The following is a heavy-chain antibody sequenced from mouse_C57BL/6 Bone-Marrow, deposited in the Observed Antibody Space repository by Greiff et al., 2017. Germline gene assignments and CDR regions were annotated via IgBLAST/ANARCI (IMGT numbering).Heavy chain of an antibody. J-gene: IGHJ2*01. V-gene: IGHV5-4*01. D-gene: IGHD1-1*01. CDR3: AREGGTTWVYFDY. Sequence: EVQLVESGGGLVKPGGSLKLSCAASGFTFSSYAMSWVRQTPEKRLEWVATISDGGSYTYYPDNVKGRFTISRDNAKNNLYLQMSHLKSEDTAMYYCAREGGTTWVYFDYWGQGTTLTVSS. CDR2: ISDGGSYT. CDR1: GFTFSSYA.